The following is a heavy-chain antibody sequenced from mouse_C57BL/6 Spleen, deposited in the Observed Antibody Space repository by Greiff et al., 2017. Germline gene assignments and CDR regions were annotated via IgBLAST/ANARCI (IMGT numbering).Heavy chain of an antibody. D-gene: IGHD1-1*01. CDR3: ASSSYDAY. CDR1: GYTFTDYY. V-gene: IGHV1-76*01. CDR2: IYPGSGNT. J-gene: IGHJ3*01. Sequence: QVQLKQSGAELVRPGASVKLSCKASGYTFTDYYINWVKQRPGQGLEWIARIYPGSGNTYYNEKFKGKATLTAEKSSSTAYMQLSSLTSEDSAVYFCASSSYDAYWGQGTLVTVSA.